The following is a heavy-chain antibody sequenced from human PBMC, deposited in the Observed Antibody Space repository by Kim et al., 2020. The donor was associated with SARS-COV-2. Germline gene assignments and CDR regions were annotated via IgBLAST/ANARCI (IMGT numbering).Heavy chain of an antibody. CDR1: GFSFRSYG. CDR3: ARGPVDPKEGWYFDL. CDR2: ISYDASDK. D-gene: IGHD5-12*01. J-gene: IGHJ2*01. Sequence: GGSLRLSCAASGFSFRSYGMHWVHQAPGKGLEWVAYISYDASDKFYADSGKGRFTVSRDNSNNTLYLQLTNLGGRDAAVFYCARGPVDPKEGWYFDLWGRGSLVTVSS. V-gene: IGHV3-33*01.